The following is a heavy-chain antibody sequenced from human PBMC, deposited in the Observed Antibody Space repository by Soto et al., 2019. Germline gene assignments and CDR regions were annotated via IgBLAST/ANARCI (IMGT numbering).Heavy chain of an antibody. V-gene: IGHV1-69*04. D-gene: IGHD5-12*01. CDR2: IIPILGIA. Sequence: SVKVSCKASGGTFSSYTISWVRQAPGQGLEWMGRIIPILGIANYAQKFQGRVTITADKSTSTAYMELSSLRSEDTAVYYCARDQNSGYDSNPFDYWGQGTLVTVSS. J-gene: IGHJ4*02. CDR3: ARDQNSGYDSNPFDY. CDR1: GGTFSSYT.